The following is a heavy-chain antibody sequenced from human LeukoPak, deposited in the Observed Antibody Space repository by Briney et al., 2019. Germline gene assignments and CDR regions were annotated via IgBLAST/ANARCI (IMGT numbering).Heavy chain of an antibody. D-gene: IGHD3-3*01. J-gene: IGHJ6*03. V-gene: IGHV4-61*02. CDR3: ARALYYDFWCGYDTYCSMDV. Sequence: SEILSLTCTVSGGSISSRNYYWSWIRQPAGKGLEWIGRIYTSGSTNYNPSLKSRVTISVDTSKNQFSLKMSSVTAANTAVYYCARALYYDFWCGYDTYCSMDVWGKGTTVTVSS. CDR2: IYTSGST. CDR1: GGSISSRNYY.